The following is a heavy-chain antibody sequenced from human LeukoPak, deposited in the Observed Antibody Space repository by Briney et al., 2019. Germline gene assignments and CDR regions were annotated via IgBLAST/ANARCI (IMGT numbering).Heavy chain of an antibody. CDR1: GDTFISHG. D-gene: IGHD2-2*01. Sequence: ASVKVSCKASGDTFISHGIHWVRQAPGQGLEWMGAIIPIFGPAHYAQKFQGRVMITADESTSTAYMEVSSLRSEDTAMYYCARGQQAAMFFGSAFDIWGQGTRVTVSS. V-gene: IGHV1-69*01. CDR2: IIPIFGPA. CDR3: ARGQQAAMFFGSAFDI. J-gene: IGHJ3*02.